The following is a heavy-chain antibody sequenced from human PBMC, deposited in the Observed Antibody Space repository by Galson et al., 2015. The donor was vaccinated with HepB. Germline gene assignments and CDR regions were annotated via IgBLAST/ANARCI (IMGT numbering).Heavy chain of an antibody. V-gene: IGHV3-64D*06. J-gene: IGHJ4*02. CDR2: ISDNGGST. D-gene: IGHD1-26*01. CDR1: GFAFNSYA. CDR3: VKLYPRWEFLLGYFDY. Sequence: SLRLSCAASGFAFNSYAMHWVRQAPGKGLEYVSAISDNGGSTYYADSVKGRFTISRDNSHNTLSLQMSSLRAEDTAVYYCVKLYPRWEFLLGYFDYWGQGTLVTVSS.